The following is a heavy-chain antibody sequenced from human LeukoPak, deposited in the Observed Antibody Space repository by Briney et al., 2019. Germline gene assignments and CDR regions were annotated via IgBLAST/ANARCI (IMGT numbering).Heavy chain of an antibody. CDR3: AKESESYDSSGSTLDY. CDR1: GFTFSSYG. CDR2: IRYDGSNK. V-gene: IGHV3-30*02. D-gene: IGHD3-22*01. J-gene: IGHJ4*02. Sequence: PGGSLRLSCAASGFTFSSYGMHWVRQAPGKGLDWVAFIRYDGSNKYYADSVRGRFTISRDNSKNTPYLQMNSLRAEDTAVYYCAKESESYDSSGSTLDYRGQGTLVTVSS.